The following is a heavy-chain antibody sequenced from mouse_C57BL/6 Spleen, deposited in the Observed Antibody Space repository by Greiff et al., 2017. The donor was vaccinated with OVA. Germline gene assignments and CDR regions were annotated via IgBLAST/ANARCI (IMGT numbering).Heavy chain of an antibody. J-gene: IGHJ4*01. V-gene: IGHV1-53*01. D-gene: IGHD1-1*01. CDR3: AREKGYYYGSSYARDY. CDR1: GYTFTSYW. CDR2: INPSNGGP. Sequence: QVQLQQPGTELVKPGASVKLSCKASGYTFTSYWMHWVKQRPGQGLEWIGNINPSNGGPNYNEKFKSKATLTVDKSSSTAYMQLSSLTSEDSAVYYCAREKGYYYGSSYARDYWGQGTSVTVSS.